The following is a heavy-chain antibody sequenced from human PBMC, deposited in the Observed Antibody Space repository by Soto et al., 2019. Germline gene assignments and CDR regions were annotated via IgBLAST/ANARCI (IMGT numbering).Heavy chain of an antibody. CDR1: GYSFTSYW. V-gene: IGHV5-51*01. CDR2: IYPGDSDT. J-gene: IGHJ4*02. Sequence: GESLKISCKGSGYSFTSYWIGWVRQMPGKGLEWMGIIYPGDSDTRYSPSFQGQVTISADKSISTAYLQWSSLKASDTAMYYCAGGWSVEVPAAIPDYWGQGTLVTVSS. CDR3: AGGWSVEVPAAIPDY. D-gene: IGHD2-2*01.